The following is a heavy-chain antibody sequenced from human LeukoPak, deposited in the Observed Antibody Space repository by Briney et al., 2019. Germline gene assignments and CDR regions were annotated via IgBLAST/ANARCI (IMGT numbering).Heavy chain of an antibody. CDR1: AFTFNTYW. Sequence: PGGSLRLSCAASAFTFNTYWMTWVRQAPGKGLEWVASINEDGSEKNYVDSVKGRFTISRDNTKNSLYLQMNSLRAEDTAVYYCARGQWLGSRPDDAFDIWGQGTMVTVSS. CDR3: ARGQWLGSRPDDAFDI. D-gene: IGHD6-19*01. V-gene: IGHV3-7*04. J-gene: IGHJ3*02. CDR2: INEDGSEK.